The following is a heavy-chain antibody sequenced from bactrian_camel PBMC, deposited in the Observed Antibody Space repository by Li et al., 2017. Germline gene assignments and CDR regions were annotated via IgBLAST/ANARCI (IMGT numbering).Heavy chain of an antibody. CDR3: AAAFSSPNGLRTLRPVY. V-gene: IGHV3S53*01. J-gene: IGHJ4*01. CDR1: GFAFTPNC. CDR2: ISNVGDR. D-gene: IGHD1*01. Sequence: HVQLVESGGGSAQAGGSLRVSCAASGFAFTPNCMGWFRQAPGEEREGVAAISNVGDRTYADSVQGRFTISRENTKNTLYLQINSLEPEDAAMYYCAAAFSSPNGLRTLRPVYWGQGTQVTVS.